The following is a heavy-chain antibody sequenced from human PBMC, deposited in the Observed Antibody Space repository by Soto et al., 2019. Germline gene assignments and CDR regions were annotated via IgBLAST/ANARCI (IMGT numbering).Heavy chain of an antibody. D-gene: IGHD2-2*01. CDR1: GFTFRNYD. CDR2: IGTAGDT. J-gene: IGHJ6*02. CDR3: ARDNRYCVRSTCYLGGYGLDV. V-gene: IGHV3-13*04. Sequence: GGSLSLSCEASGFTFRNYDMHGVRHGTGKGLECVSAIGTAGDTYYSGSVKGRFTLSRENAKNSLYLQMNGLRAGDTAVYSCARDNRYCVRSTCYLGGYGLDVWGRGTTSTVSS.